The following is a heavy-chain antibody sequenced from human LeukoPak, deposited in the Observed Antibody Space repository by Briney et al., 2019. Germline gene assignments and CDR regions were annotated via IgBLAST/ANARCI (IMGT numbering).Heavy chain of an antibody. J-gene: IGHJ4*02. D-gene: IGHD3-22*01. CDR3: ARGGSYYYDSSGYYY. Sequence: ASVKVSCKASGYTFTGYYMHWVRQAPGQGLEWMGWINPNSGGTNYAQKFQGWVTMTRDTSISTAYMELSRLRSDDTAVYYCARGGSYYYDSSGYYYWGQGTLVTVSS. V-gene: IGHV1-2*04. CDR2: INPNSGGT. CDR1: GYTFTGYY.